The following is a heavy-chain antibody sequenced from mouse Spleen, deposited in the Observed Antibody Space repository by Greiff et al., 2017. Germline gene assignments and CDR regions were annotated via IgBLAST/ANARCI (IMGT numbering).Heavy chain of an antibody. D-gene: IGHD2-10*01. CDR3: ARSTYYGNYDYYAMDY. CDR2: INPYNGGT. V-gene: IGHV1-18*01. Sequence: SGPELVKPGASMKISCKASGYSFTGYTMNWVKQSHGKNLEWIGLINPYNGGTSYNQKFKGKATLTVDKSSSTAYMELLSLTSEDSAVYYCARSTYYGNYDYYAMDYWGQGTSVTVSS. CDR1: GYSFTGYT. J-gene: IGHJ4*01.